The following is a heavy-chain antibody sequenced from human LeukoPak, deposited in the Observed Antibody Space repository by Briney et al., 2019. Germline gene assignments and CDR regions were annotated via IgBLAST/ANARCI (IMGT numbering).Heavy chain of an antibody. CDR3: ARDTRTRDSSGYYPGLDH. D-gene: IGHD3-22*01. V-gene: IGHV4-30-2*01. Sequence: TLSLTCTVSGGSISSGGYYWSWIRQPPGKGLEWIGYIYHSGSTYYNPSLKSRVTISVDRSKNQFSLKLSSVTAADTAVYYCARDTRTRDSSGYYPGLDHWGQGTLVTVSS. CDR2: IYHSGST. CDR1: GGSISSGGYY. J-gene: IGHJ4*02.